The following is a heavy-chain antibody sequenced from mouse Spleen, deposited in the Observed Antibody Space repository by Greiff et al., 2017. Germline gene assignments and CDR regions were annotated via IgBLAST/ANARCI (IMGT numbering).Heavy chain of an antibody. Sequence: VQLQQPGAELVRPGSSVKLSCKASGYTFTSYWMHWVKQRPIQGLEWIGNIDPSDSETHYNQKFKDKATLTVDKSSSTAYMQLSSLTSEDSAVYFCAGMITTAWFAYWGQGTLVTVSA. D-gene: IGHD2-4*01. CDR2: IDPSDSET. J-gene: IGHJ3*01. V-gene: IGHV1-52*01. CDR1: GYTFTSYW. CDR3: AGMITTAWFAY.